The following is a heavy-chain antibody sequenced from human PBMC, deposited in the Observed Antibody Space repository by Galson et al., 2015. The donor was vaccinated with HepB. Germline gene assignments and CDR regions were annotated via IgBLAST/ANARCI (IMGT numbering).Heavy chain of an antibody. J-gene: IGHJ4*02. CDR1: GVSISSYY. CDR3: ARVRGYCSGGTCYPESFYFDS. V-gene: IGHV4-59*13. Sequence: ETLSLTCIVSGVSISSYYWTWIRRPPGKGLEGIGYIYSTGSTNYNPSLRSRVTMSIDSSSNNLSLKLSSVTAADTAVYYCARVRGYCSGGTCYPESFYFDSWAREPWSPSPQ. D-gene: IGHD2-15*01. CDR2: IYSTGST.